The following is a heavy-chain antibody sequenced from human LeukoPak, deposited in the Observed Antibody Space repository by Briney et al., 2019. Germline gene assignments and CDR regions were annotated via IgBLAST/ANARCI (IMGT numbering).Heavy chain of an antibody. J-gene: IGHJ4*02. Sequence: PSETLSLTCAVYGGSFSGYYWSWIHQPPGKGLEWIGEINHSGSTNYNPSLKSRVTISVDTSKNQFSLKLSSVTAADTAVYYCARMGPIVLMVYARRNYFDYWGQGTLVTVSS. CDR2: INHSGST. V-gene: IGHV4-34*01. CDR1: GGSFSGYY. D-gene: IGHD2-8*01. CDR3: ARMGPIVLMVYARRNYFDY.